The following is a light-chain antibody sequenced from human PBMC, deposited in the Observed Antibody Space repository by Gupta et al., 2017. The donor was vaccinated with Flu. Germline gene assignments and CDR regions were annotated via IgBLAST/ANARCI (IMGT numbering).Light chain of an antibody. CDR2: SNN. CDR1: SSNIGSNT. V-gene: IGLV1-44*01. J-gene: IGLJ3*02. Sequence: QSVLTQPPSASGTPGQRVTISCSGSSSNIGSNTVNWYQQRPGTAPKLLIYSNNQRHSGVPDRFSGSKSGTSASLAISGLQAEDEADYYCAAWDDSRNGRVFGGGTKLTVL. CDR3: AAWDDSRNGRV.